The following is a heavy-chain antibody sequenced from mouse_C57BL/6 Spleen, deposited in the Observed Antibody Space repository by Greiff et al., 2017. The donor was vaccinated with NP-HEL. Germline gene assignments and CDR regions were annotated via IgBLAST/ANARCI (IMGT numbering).Heavy chain of an antibody. Sequence: VQLQQPGAELVKPGASVKLSCKASGYTFTSYWMHWVKQRPGRGLEWIGRIDPANGNTKYAPKFQGKATITADTSSNTAYLQLSSLTSEDTAIYYCARSINWYYFDYWGQGTTLTVSS. CDR3: ARSINWYYFDY. CDR2: IDPANGNT. J-gene: IGHJ2*01. V-gene: IGHV14-3*01. D-gene: IGHD4-1*01. CDR1: GYTFTSYW.